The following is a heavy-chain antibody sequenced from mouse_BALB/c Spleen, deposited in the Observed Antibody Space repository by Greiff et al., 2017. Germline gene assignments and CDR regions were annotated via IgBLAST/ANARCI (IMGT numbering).Heavy chain of an antibody. CDR1: GFTFSSFG. Sequence: EVKLVESGGGLVQPGGSRKLSCAASGFTFSSFGMHWVRQAPEKGLEWVAYISSGSSAIYYADKVTGRVTISRDKPKNTLFLQMTSLRSEDTAMYYCARSGGTQYYCAMDDWGQGTSVTVSS. CDR2: ISSGSSAI. D-gene: IGHD2-14*01. CDR3: ARSGGTQYYCAMDD. J-gene: IGHJ4*01. V-gene: IGHV5-17*02.